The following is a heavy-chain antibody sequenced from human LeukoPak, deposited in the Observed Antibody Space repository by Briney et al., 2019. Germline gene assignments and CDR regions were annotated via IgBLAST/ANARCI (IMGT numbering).Heavy chain of an antibody. V-gene: IGHV1-18*01. CDR1: GYTFTSYG. CDR3: ARDLVNGGSGWYGPLEPFDAFDI. D-gene: IGHD6-19*01. Sequence: GASVKVSCKASGYTFTSYGISWVRQAPGQGLEWMGWISAYNGNTNYAQKLQGRVTMTTDTSTSTAYMELRSLRSDDTAVYYCARDLVNGGSGWYGPLEPFDAFDILGQGTMVTVSS. J-gene: IGHJ3*02. CDR2: ISAYNGNT.